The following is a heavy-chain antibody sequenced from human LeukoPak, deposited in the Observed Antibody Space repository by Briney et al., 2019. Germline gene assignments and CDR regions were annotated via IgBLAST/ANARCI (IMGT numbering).Heavy chain of an antibody. V-gene: IGHV4-34*01. D-gene: IGHD3-16*01. CDR2: INHSGST. CDR3: TRDRGGGDS. J-gene: IGHJ5*02. CDR1: GESFSGHY. Sequence: SETLSLTYAVDGESFSGHYWSCVRQPPGKGLEWIGEINHSGSTNYNPSLKSRVTISVDTSNNHFSLTLSSVTAADTAVYYCTRDRGGGDSWGQGTLVTVSS.